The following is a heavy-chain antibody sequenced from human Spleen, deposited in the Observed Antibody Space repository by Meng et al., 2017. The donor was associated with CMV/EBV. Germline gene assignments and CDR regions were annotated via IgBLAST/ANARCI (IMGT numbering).Heavy chain of an antibody. CDR1: GFTFSSYE. Sequence: GGSLRLSCAASGFTFSSYEMHWVRQARGKGLVWVSRTNSDGSSTRYADSVKGRFTISRDNAKNSLYLQMNSLRAEDTAVYYCGLRSTSWQSYGMDVWGQGTTVTVSS. CDR2: TNSDGSST. J-gene: IGHJ6*02. D-gene: IGHD2-2*01. V-gene: IGHV3-74*01. CDR3: GLRSTSWQSYGMDV.